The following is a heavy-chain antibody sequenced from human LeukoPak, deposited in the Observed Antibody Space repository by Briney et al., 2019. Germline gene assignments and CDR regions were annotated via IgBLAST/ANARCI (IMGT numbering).Heavy chain of an antibody. D-gene: IGHD3-9*01. CDR3: ARGGLRHFDRSPFEV. CDR2: IWYDGSNK. Sequence: PGGSLRLSCAASGFTFSSYGMHWVRQAPGKGLEWVAVIWYDGSNKYYADSVKGRFTISRDNSKNTLYLQMNSLRAEDTAVYYCARGGLRHFDRSPFEVWGQGTMVTVSS. J-gene: IGHJ3*01. V-gene: IGHV3-33*01. CDR1: GFTFSSYG.